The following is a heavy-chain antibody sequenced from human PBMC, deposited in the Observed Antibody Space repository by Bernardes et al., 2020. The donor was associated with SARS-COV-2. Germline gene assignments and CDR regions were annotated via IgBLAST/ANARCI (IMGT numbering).Heavy chain of an antibody. V-gene: IGHV3-33*01. CDR2: IWYDGSNK. CDR1: GFTFSSYG. CDR3: ARDSEDTAMVWYYYGMDV. Sequence: VGSLSLSCAASGFTFSSYGMHWVRQAPGKGLEWVAVIWYDGSNKYYADSVKGRFTISRDNSKNTLYLQMNSLRAEDTAVYYCARDSEDTAMVWYYYGMDVWGQGTTVTVSS. D-gene: IGHD5-18*01. J-gene: IGHJ6*02.